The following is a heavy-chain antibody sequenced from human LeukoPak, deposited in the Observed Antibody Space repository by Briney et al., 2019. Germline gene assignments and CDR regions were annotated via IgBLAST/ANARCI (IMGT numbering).Heavy chain of an antibody. V-gene: IGHV5-51*01. CDR1: GYSFSSYW. CDR2: LYPADSRS. CDR3: TRQGAY. Sequence: GESLKISCKTSGYSFSSYWIGWVRQMPGKGLEWMGVLYPADSRSTYSPSFQGRVTISADKSTTTAYLQWSGLKASDTAMYYCTRQGAYWGQGTLVTVSS. J-gene: IGHJ4*02.